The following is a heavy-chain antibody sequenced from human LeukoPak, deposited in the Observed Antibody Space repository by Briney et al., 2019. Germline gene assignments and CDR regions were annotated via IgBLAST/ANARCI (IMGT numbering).Heavy chain of an antibody. D-gene: IGHD1-7*01. J-gene: IGHJ4*02. CDR2: ISSNGDAT. Sequence: GGSLRLSCAASGFTFGNYALHWVRQAPGKGLEYVSAISSNGDATFYANSVKGRFTISRDNSKNTLYLQMSSLRAEDMAVYYCVRVGNYREFDYWGQGTLVTVSS. CDR3: VRVGNYREFDY. CDR1: GFTFGNYA. V-gene: IGHV3-64*01.